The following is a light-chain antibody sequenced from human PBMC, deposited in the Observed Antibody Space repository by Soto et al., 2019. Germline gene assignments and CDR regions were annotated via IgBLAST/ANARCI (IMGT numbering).Light chain of an antibody. J-gene: IGKJ1*01. V-gene: IGKV3D-15*01. CDR2: GAS. CDR1: QTVSSN. CDR3: QHYSSQT. Sequence: EIVMTQSPATLSVSPGEGATLSCRASQTVSSNLAWYQHKPGQAPRLLIYGASSRATGIPDRFSGSGSGTDFTLTISRLEPEDSAVYFCQHYSSQTFGQGTKVDIK.